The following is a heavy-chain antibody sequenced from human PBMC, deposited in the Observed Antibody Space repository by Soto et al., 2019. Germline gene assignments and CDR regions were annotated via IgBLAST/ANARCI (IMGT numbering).Heavy chain of an antibody. D-gene: IGHD3-22*01. CDR2: INPSGGYT. J-gene: IGHJ4*02. Sequence: ASVKVSCKASGYTFTSYYMNWVRQAPGQGLEWLGIINPSGGYTTYAQRFLGRVTMTSDTSTSTVHMELGSLTSEDTAVYYCALTYYYDSSGYLIFGYFDYWGQGTLVTVSS. CDR1: GYTFTSYY. V-gene: IGHV1-46*01. CDR3: ALTYYYDSSGYLIFGYFDY.